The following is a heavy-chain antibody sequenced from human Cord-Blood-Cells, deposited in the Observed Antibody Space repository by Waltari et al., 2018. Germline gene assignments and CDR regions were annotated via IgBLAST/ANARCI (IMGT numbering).Heavy chain of an antibody. V-gene: IGHV1-2*02. Sequence: QVQLVQSGAEVKKPGASVKVSCKASGYTFTGYYMHWVRQAPGQGLEWMGWINPNSGGTNYAQKFQGRVTMTRDTSISTAYMELSRLRSDDTAVYYCARDFQNYGGNYYYGMDVWGQGTTVTVSS. D-gene: IGHD4-17*01. CDR3: ARDFQNYGGNYYYGMDV. CDR1: GYTFTGYY. J-gene: IGHJ6*02. CDR2: INPNSGGT.